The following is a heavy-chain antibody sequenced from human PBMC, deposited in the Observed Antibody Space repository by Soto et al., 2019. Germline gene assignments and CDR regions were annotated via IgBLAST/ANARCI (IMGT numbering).Heavy chain of an antibody. CDR1: GGSFSGYY. J-gene: IGHJ4*02. D-gene: IGHD6-13*01. CDR3: ARGLGKTGILSAVGN. CDR2: VNHGGGT. Sequence: SETLSLTCAVYGGSFSGYYWSWIRHSPGKGLEWLGEVNHGGGTNYNPSLKSRVTISVDTSKNQFSLKLSSVTAADTAVYYCARGLGKTGILSAVGNWGPGTLVTVSS. V-gene: IGHV4-34*01.